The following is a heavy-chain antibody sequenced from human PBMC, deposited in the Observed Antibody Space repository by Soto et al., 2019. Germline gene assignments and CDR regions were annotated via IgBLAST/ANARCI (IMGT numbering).Heavy chain of an antibody. D-gene: IGHD6-6*01. Sequence: ASVKVSCKASGFSFTGYYIHWLRQAPGQDLEWMGWINAHSGGTEYAQKFQGRVTLTRDTSIATPYLTLASLTYDDTALCYCARDLTRQLAYWLDPWGQGTQGTLSS. CDR3: ARDLTRQLAYWLDP. J-gene: IGHJ5*02. V-gene: IGHV1-2*02. CDR2: INAHSGGT. CDR1: GFSFTGYY.